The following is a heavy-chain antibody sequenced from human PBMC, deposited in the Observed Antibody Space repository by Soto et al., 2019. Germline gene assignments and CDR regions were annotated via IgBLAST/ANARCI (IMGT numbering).Heavy chain of an antibody. V-gene: IGHV3-48*02. CDR2: ISRTSSAI. J-gene: IGHJ4*02. CDR1: GFTLSSYS. CDR3: AGDGGYSGYDIDF. Sequence: GGSLRLSCAASGFTLSSYSMNWVRQAPGKGLDWVSYISRTSSAIYYADSVKGRFTISRDNANNLLFLQMNSLRDEDTAVYYCAGDGGYSGYDIDFWGQGTLVTVSS. D-gene: IGHD5-12*01.